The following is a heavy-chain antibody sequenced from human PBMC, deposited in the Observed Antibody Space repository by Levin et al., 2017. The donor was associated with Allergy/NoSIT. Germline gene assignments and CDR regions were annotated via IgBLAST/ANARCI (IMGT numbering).Heavy chain of an antibody. D-gene: IGHD3-3*01. J-gene: IGHJ4*02. V-gene: IGHV3-48*03. CDR3: ARKLGNFWSGYNYFDY. Sequence: GESLKISCAASGFTFSSYEMNWVRRAPGKGLEWVSYISSTGSTIYSADSVKGRFIISRDNAKNSLYLHMNSLRAEDTAVYYCARKLGNFWSGYNYFDYWGQGTLVTVSS. CDR2: ISSTGSTI. CDR1: GFTFSSYE.